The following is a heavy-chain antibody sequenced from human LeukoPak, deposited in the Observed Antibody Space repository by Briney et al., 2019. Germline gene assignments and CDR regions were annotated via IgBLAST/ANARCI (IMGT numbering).Heavy chain of an antibody. J-gene: IGHJ4*02. CDR1: GFTFSSYA. Sequence: GSLRLSCAASGFTFSSYAMSWIRQPPGKGLEWIGSIYYSGSTYYNPPLKSRVTISVDTSKNQFSLKLSSVTAADTAVYYCARQDRSSWYEVDYWGQGTLVTVSS. D-gene: IGHD6-13*01. V-gene: IGHV4-39*01. CDR2: IYYSGST. CDR3: ARQDRSSWYEVDY.